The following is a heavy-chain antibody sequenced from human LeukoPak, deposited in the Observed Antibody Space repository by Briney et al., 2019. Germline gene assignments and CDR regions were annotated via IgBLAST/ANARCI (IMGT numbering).Heavy chain of an antibody. CDR2: ISGSGGST. CDR3: AKRIFYDSRCYAFFDY. J-gene: IGHJ4*02. Sequence: GGSLRLSCAASGFTFSSYAMSWVRQAPGKGLEWVSAISGSGGSTYYADSVKGRFTISRDNSKNTLYLQMNSLRAEDTAVYYCAKRIFYDSRCYAFFDYWGQGTLGTVSS. V-gene: IGHV3-23*01. D-gene: IGHD3-22*01. CDR1: GFTFSSYA.